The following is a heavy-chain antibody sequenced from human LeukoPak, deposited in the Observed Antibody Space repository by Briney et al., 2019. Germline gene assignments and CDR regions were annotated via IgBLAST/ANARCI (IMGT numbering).Heavy chain of an antibody. Sequence: SGGSLRLSCAASGFTFSSYSMNWVRQAPGKGLEWVSSISSSSAIYYADSVKGRFTISRDNAKNSLYLQMNSLRDEDTAVYYCVRDRFYSFDYWGQGTLVTVSS. V-gene: IGHV3-48*02. CDR3: VRDRFYSFDY. CDR2: ISSSSAI. J-gene: IGHJ4*02. CDR1: GFTFSSYS.